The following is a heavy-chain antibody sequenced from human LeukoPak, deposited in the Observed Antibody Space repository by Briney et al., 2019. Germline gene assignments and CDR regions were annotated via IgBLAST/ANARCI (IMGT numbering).Heavy chain of an antibody. Sequence: ASVKVSCKASGDTFIPYTFSWVRQAPGQGLEWMGWINPNSGGTNYAQKFQGRVTMTRDTSISTAYMELSRLRSDDTAVYYCARDGGDGNWFDPWGQGTLVTVSS. CDR2: INPNSGGT. CDR1: GDTFIPYT. CDR3: ARDGGDGNWFDP. D-gene: IGHD2-21*02. J-gene: IGHJ5*02. V-gene: IGHV1-2*02.